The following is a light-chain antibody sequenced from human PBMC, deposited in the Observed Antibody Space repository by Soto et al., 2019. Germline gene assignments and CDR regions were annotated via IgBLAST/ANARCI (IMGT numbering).Light chain of an antibody. V-gene: IGLV1-51*01. CDR1: SSNIGNNY. J-gene: IGLJ2*01. Sequence: QSVLTQPPSVSAAPGQKVLSSCPSRSSNIGNNYVFWYQQLPGTAPKLLIYDNDKRPSGIPDRFSGSKSGTSATLGITGLQTGDEADYYCATWDRSLSVGVFGGGTKLTVL. CDR3: ATWDRSLSVGV. CDR2: DND.